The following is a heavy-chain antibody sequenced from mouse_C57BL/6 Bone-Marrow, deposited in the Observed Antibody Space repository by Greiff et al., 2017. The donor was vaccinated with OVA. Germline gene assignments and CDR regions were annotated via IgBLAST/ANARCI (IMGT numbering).Heavy chain of an antibody. J-gene: IGHJ4*01. CDR1: GYSFTGYC. CDR2: INPYNGDT. Sequence: EVQLQQSGPELVKPGASVKISCKASGYSFTGYCMNWVKQSHGKGLEWIGRINPYNGDTFYNQKFKGKATLTVDKSSSTAHMELLSLTSEDFAVXYCGRLGLYCGSGFCAMDCWRQGSSVTVSP. D-gene: IGHD1-1*01. V-gene: IGHV1-37*01. CDR3: GRLGLYCGSGFCAMDC.